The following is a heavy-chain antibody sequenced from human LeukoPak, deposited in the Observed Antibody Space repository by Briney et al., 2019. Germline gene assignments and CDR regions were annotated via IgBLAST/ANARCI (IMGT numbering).Heavy chain of an antibody. Sequence: GASVKVSCKASGYTFNTYGITWVRQAPGQGLEWMGWISGYNGNTNYAQKFQDRVTMTTDTSTTTAYMELRSLRFDDTALYYCARDDEEFGELSWFDPWGQGTLVTVSS. CDR1: GYTFNTYG. J-gene: IGHJ5*02. V-gene: IGHV1-18*01. CDR2: ISGYNGNT. CDR3: ARDDEEFGELSWFDP. D-gene: IGHD3-10*01.